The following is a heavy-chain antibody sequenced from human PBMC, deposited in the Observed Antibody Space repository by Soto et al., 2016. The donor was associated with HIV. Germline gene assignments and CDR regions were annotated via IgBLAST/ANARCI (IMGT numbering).Heavy chain of an antibody. CDR1: GFTFSNYW. CDR2: IKQDGSEK. J-gene: IGHJ3*01. Sequence: EVQLVESGGGLVQPGGSLRLSCAASGFTFSNYWMSWVRQAPGKGLEWVANIKQDGSEKYYVDSVKGRFTISRDNAKNSLYLQMNSLRAEDTAVYYCARGRQVESGGQGDKWSPSLQ. V-gene: IGHV3-7*01. D-gene: IGHD1-1*01. CDR3: ARGRQVES.